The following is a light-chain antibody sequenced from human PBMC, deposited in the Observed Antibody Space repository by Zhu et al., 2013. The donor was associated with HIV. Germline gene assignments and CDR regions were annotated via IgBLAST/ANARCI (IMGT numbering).Light chain of an antibody. V-gene: IGKV3-15*01. Sequence: EIVMTQSPATLSLSPGEGATLSCRASQNVSSNLAWYQQKPGQAPRLLIYGASTRATGIPARFSGSGSGTEFTLTISSLQSEDFAVYYCQQYNQWPPLTFGGGTKIEIK. CDR3: QQYNQWPPLT. J-gene: IGKJ4*01. CDR2: GAS. CDR1: QNVSSN.